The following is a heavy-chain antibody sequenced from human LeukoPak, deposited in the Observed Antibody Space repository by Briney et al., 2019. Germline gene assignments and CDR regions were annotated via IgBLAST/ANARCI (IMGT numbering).Heavy chain of an antibody. V-gene: IGHV3-30*02. Sequence: GGSLRLSCKASGFTFSSYGMHWVREAPGKGLQWVAFTRYDGSNKDYADFVNGRFTISRDNSEDMLYLEMNSLSPEDTAVYYCVKDDGTYYFDSWGRGTLVTVST. CDR2: TRYDGSNK. CDR1: GFTFSSYG. J-gene: IGHJ4*02. CDR3: VKDDGTYYFDS. D-gene: IGHD2-21*01.